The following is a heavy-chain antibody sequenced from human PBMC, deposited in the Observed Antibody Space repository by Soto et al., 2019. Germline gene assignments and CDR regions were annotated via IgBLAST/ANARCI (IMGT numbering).Heavy chain of an antibody. CDR1: GYIFTAHS. V-gene: IGHV1-46*01. D-gene: IGHD2-21*01. J-gene: IGHJ6*04. CDR3: ARANFDGWSSLVEACGMDV. Sequence: QVQLEQSGAEVKEPGASVKVSCKASGYIFTAHSMHWVRQAPGLGLEWMGIINPGGGSPTYAQKVQGRVSITREMFTSPFYMEVRNLRAEGTAVYFCARANFDGWSSLVEACGMDVWDKGTTVTVPS. CDR2: INPGGGSP.